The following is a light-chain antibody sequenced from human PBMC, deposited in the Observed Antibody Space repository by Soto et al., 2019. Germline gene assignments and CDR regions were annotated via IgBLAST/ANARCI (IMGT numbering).Light chain of an antibody. J-gene: IGLJ2*01. CDR2: DVT. CDR1: SSDVDGYNY. Sequence: QSALTQPRSVSGSPGQSVAISCTGTSSDVDGYNYVSWYQHHPGKAPKLLIYDVTKRPSGVPDRFSGSKSGNTASLTISGLQSGDEADYYCCSYAGNYTFIFGGGTKVT. CDR3: CSYAGNYTFI. V-gene: IGLV2-11*01.